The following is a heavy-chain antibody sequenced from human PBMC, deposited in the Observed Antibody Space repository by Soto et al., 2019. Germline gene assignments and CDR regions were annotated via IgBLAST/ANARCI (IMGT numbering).Heavy chain of an antibody. D-gene: IGHD3-16*01. V-gene: IGHV3-33*01. Sequence: AASGFTFSSYGMHWVRQAPGKGLEWVAFIWHDGGNKFYAESVKGRFTISRDNSKNTLYLQMTSLSAEDTAKYYCARDGDVNTGFGKDYWGQGTLVTVSS. CDR1: GFTFSSYG. CDR3: ARDGDVNTGFGKDY. CDR2: IWHDGGNK. J-gene: IGHJ4*02.